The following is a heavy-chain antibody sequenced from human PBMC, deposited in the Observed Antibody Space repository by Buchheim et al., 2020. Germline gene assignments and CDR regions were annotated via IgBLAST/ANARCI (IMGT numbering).Heavy chain of an antibody. Sequence: EVHLAESGGGLVKSGGSLRLSCAASGFRFNVYSLNWVRQAPGKGLEWVSSISSSSTYIYYRDSVKGRFTVSRDNAKNSLYLQMNSLRAEDTAVYYCAAILLGHCGGSSCAYYGMDVWGQGTT. CDR1: GFRFNVYS. V-gene: IGHV3-21*01. CDR3: AAILLGHCGGSSCAYYGMDV. CDR2: ISSSSTYI. D-gene: IGHD2-15*01. J-gene: IGHJ6*02.